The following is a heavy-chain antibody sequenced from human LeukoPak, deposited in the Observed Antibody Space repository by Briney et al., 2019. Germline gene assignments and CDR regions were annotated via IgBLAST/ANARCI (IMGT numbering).Heavy chain of an antibody. CDR2: INHSGST. D-gene: IGHD5-18*01. CDR3: ATLDTAMVPGAFDY. V-gene: IGHV4-34*01. Sequence: PSETLSLTCAVYGGSFSGYYWNWIRQPPGEGLEWIGEINHSGSTNYNPSLKSRVTISVDTSKNQFSLKLSSVTAADTAVYYCATLDTAMVPGAFDYWGQGTLVTVSS. J-gene: IGHJ4*02. CDR1: GGSFSGYY.